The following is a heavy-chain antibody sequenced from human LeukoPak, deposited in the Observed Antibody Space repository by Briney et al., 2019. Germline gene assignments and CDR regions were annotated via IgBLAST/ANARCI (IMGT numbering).Heavy chain of an antibody. CDR1: GFTFRIYW. J-gene: IGHJ4*02. Sequence: GGSLRLSCAASGFTFRIYWMTWVRQAPGRGLEWVANIKGDGSEKYYVGSVKGRFTISRDNVENSLYLQMHSLRADDTAVYYCARVRSGYYFDYWGQGTLVTVSS. V-gene: IGHV3-7*05. CDR3: ARVRSGYYFDY. D-gene: IGHD3-3*01. CDR2: IKGDGSEK.